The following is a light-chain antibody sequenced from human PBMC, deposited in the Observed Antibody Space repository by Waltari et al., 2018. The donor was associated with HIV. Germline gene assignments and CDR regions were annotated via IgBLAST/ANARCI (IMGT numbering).Light chain of an antibody. V-gene: IGLV3-25*03. J-gene: IGLJ3*02. Sequence: SYELTQPPSVSVSPGQTARITCSGDALAKQYSYWYQQKPGQAPLLLIYKDTERPSGILERFSGSSSGTTVTLTISGVQAEDEADYYCQSTDSSITYVVFGGGTKLTVL. CDR1: ALAKQY. CDR2: KDT. CDR3: QSTDSSITYVV.